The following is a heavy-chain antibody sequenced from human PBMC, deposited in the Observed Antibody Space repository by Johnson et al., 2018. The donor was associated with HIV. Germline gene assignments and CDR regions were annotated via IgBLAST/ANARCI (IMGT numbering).Heavy chain of an antibody. Sequence: VHLVESGGGLVKPGGSLRLSCAASGFTFSNAWMSWVRQAPGKGLEWVGRIKSKTDGGTTDYAAPVKGRFTISRDDSKNTLYLQMNSLKTEDTAVYYCTTAFTVTGAFDIWGQGTMVTVSS. D-gene: IGHD4-17*01. CDR1: GFTFSNAW. V-gene: IGHV3-15*01. CDR3: TTAFTVTGAFDI. J-gene: IGHJ3*02. CDR2: IKSKTDGGTT.